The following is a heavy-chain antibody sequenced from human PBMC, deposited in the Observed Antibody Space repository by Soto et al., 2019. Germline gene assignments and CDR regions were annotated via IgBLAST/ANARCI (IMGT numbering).Heavy chain of an antibody. CDR2: ISGSGGST. CDR1: GFTFSSYA. Sequence: EVQLLESGGGLVQPGGSLRLSCAASGFTFSSYAMSWVRQAPGKGLEWVSAISGSGGSTYYADSVKGRFTISRDNSKNPADLRMNSRRAEDTAVYYCARDNADRSGWYGPRYYDGMDVWGQGTTVTVSS. CDR3: ARDNADRSGWYGPRYYDGMDV. J-gene: IGHJ6*02. D-gene: IGHD6-19*01. V-gene: IGHV3-23*01.